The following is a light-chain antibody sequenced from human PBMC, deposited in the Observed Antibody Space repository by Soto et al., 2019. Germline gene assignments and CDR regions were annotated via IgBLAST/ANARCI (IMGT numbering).Light chain of an antibody. V-gene: IGKV1-5*01. J-gene: IGKJ4*01. CDR3: QQYNSYSRA. Sequence: DIQMTQSPSTLSASVGDRVTITCRASQSISSWLAWYQQKPGEAPKLLIYDASSLESGVPSRFSGSGSGTEFTLTISSLQPDDFATYYCQQYNSYSRAFGGGTKVEIK. CDR1: QSISSW. CDR2: DAS.